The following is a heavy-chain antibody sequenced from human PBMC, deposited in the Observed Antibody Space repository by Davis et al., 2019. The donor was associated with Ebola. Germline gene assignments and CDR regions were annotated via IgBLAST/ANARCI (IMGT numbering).Heavy chain of an antibody. J-gene: IGHJ4*02. Sequence: GESLKISCAASGFTFTSYAMHWVRQAPGKGREWVAIVSDDGSNKYYADSVKGRFTISRDNSKNTLYLQMNSLRAEDTAVYYCAREPYSYGLYYFDYWGQGTLVTVSS. CDR3: AREPYSYGLYYFDY. CDR1: GFTFTSYA. V-gene: IGHV3-30-3*01. CDR2: VSDDGSNK. D-gene: IGHD5-18*01.